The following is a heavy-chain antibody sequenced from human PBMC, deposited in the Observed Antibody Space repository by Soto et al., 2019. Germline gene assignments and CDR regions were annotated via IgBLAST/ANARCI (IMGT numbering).Heavy chain of an antibody. Sequence: EVQLLESGGGLVQPGGSLRLSFAASGFTFSSYAMSWVRQAPGKGLEWVSAISGSGGSTYYADSVKGRFTISRDNSKNTLYLQMNSLRAEDTAVYYCAKVASDDCSGGSCYSGLDYWGQGTLVTVSS. J-gene: IGHJ4*02. CDR2: ISGSGGST. V-gene: IGHV3-23*01. CDR1: GFTFSSYA. CDR3: AKVASDDCSGGSCYSGLDY. D-gene: IGHD2-15*01.